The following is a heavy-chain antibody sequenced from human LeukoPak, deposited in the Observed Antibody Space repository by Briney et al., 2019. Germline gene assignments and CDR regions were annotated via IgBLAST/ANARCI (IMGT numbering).Heavy chain of an antibody. CDR1: GFTFSSYG. Sequence: PGGSLRLSCAASGFTFSSYGMHWVRQAPGKGLEGVAFIRYDGSNKYYADSVKGRFTISRDNSKNTLYLQMNSLRAEDTAVYYCATRPEQQLVQDYWGQGTLVTVSS. V-gene: IGHV3-30*02. CDR3: ATRPEQQLVQDY. D-gene: IGHD6-13*01. J-gene: IGHJ4*02. CDR2: IRYDGSNK.